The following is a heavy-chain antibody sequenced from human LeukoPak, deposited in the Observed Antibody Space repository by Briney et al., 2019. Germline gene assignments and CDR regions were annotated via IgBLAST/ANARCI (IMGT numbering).Heavy chain of an antibody. CDR2: IYYSGST. V-gene: IGHV4-31*03. CDR1: GGSISSGGYY. Sequence: SETLSLTCTVSGGSISSGGYYWSWIRQHPGKGLEWIGYIYYSGSTYYNPSLKSRVTISVDTSKNRFSLKLSSVTAADTAVYYCARAPRITIFGVVIIRFDPWGQGTLVTVSS. J-gene: IGHJ5*02. CDR3: ARAPRITIFGVVIIRFDP. D-gene: IGHD3-3*01.